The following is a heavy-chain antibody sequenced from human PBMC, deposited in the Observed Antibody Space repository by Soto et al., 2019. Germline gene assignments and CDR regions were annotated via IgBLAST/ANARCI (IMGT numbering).Heavy chain of an antibody. D-gene: IGHD2-2*01. CDR3: AKDVLGYCSSTSCPHEAFDI. V-gene: IGHV3-23*01. CDR2: ISGSGGIT. CDR1: GFTFSSYA. J-gene: IGHJ3*02. Sequence: PGGSLRLSCAASGFTFSSYAMSCVRQAPWKGLEWVSAISGSGGITYYADSVKGRFTISRDNSKNTLYLQMNSLRAEDTAVYYCAKDVLGYCSSTSCPHEAFDIWGQGTMVTVSS.